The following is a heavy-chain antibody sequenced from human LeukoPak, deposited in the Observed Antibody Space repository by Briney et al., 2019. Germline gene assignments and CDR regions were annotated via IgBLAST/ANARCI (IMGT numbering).Heavy chain of an antibody. CDR2: IYHSGST. CDR1: GYSISSGYY. CDR3: ARERDDEWLFRYSWFDP. J-gene: IGHJ5*02. Sequence: SETLSLTCAVSGYSISSGYYWGWMRQPPGKGLEWSGRIYHSGSTYYNPSLKRRVTISVDTPKNQFSLKLSSVTAADTAVYYCARERDDEWLFRYSWFDPGGQGTPVTVSA. D-gene: IGHD3-3*01. V-gene: IGHV4-38-2*02.